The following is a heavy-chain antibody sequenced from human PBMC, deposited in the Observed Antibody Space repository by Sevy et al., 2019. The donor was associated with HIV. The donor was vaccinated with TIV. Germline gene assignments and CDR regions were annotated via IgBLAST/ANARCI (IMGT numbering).Heavy chain of an antibody. Sequence: GGSLRLSCAASGFSFSWYWMSWVRQTPEKGLEWVANIKQDGSEKKYVDSVKGGFTISRDNAKNSVYLQMNSLGADDTAVYYCATKGTSRPYDAFATWGQGTMVTVSS. CDR1: GFSFSWYW. CDR2: IKQDGSEK. V-gene: IGHV3-7*01. D-gene: IGHD1-1*01. J-gene: IGHJ3*02. CDR3: ATKGTSRPYDAFAT.